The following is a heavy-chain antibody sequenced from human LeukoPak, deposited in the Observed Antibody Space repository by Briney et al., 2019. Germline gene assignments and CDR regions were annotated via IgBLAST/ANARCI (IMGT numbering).Heavy chain of an antibody. CDR1: GYSISSGYC. V-gene: IGHV4-38-2*02. D-gene: IGHD3-22*01. Sequence: PSETLSLTCTVSGYSISSGYCWGWIRQPPGMGLEWIGSIYHTGSTYYNPSLKSRVTISVDTSKNQFSLKLSSVTAADTAVYYCARVPSTNYYDSSGYWGYFDYWGQGTLVTVSS. J-gene: IGHJ4*02. CDR3: ARVPSTNYYDSSGYWGYFDY. CDR2: IYHTGST.